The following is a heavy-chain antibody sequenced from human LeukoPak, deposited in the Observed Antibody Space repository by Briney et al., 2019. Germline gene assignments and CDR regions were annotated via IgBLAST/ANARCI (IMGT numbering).Heavy chain of an antibody. CDR1: GGSISSGGYC. CDR3: ASFLMVRGVIIMDY. CDR2: IYYSGST. V-gene: IGHV4-31*03. D-gene: IGHD3-10*01. Sequence: PSQTLSLTCTVSGGSISSGGYCWSWIRQHPGKGLEWIGYIYYSGSTYYNPSLKSRVTISVDTSKNQFSLKLSSVTAADTAVYYFASFLMVRGVIIMDYWGQGTLVTVSS. J-gene: IGHJ4*02.